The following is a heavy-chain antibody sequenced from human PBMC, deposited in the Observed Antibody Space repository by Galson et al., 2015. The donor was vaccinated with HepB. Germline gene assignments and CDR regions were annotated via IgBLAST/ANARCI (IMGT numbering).Heavy chain of an antibody. J-gene: IGHJ6*02. CDR3: ATYSSRRVYV. V-gene: IGHV1-69-2*01. CDR1: GYTFTDYY. D-gene: IGHD6-13*01. Sequence: VKVSCKASGYTFTDYYMHWVQQAPGKGLEWMGLVDPEDGETIYAEKFQGRVTITADTSTDTAYMELSSLRSEDTAVYYCATYSSRRVYVCGQGTTVTVSS. CDR2: VDPEDGET.